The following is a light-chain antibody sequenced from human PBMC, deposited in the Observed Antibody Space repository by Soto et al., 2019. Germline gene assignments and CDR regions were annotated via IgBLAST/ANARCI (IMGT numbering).Light chain of an antibody. CDR1: QSVSSSY. V-gene: IGKV3-20*01. CDR3: QQYGSSTGT. J-gene: IGKJ1*01. CDR2: GAS. Sequence: EIVLTQSPGTLSLSPGERATLSCRASQSVSSSYLAWYQQKPGQAPRLLIYGASSRATGIPDRFSGSGSGTYFTLTISRLEAEDFAVYYCQQYGSSTGTFGQGTKVEIK.